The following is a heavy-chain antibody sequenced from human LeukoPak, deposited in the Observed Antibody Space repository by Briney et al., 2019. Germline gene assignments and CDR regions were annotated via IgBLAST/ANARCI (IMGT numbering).Heavy chain of an antibody. J-gene: IGHJ2*01. D-gene: IGHD2-8*01. V-gene: IGHV3-7*01. CDR2: IKQDRSEK. Sequence: GGSLRLSCAASGFTFTNYWMSWVRQAPGKGLELVANIKQDRSEKYYVDSVKGRFTISRDNAKNTLYLQMNSLRAEDTAVYYCARGRDIVLMVYGDWYFDLWGRGTLVTVSS. CDR3: ARGRDIVLMVYGDWYFDL. CDR1: GFTFTNYW.